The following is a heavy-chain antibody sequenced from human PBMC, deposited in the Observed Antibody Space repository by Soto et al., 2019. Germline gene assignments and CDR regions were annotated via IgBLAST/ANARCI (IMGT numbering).Heavy chain of an antibody. CDR2: IYSGGST. Sequence: GGSLRLSCAAYGFTVSNSYMSWVRQAPGKGLEWVSAIYSGGSTYYADSVRGRFTISRDNAKNSLYLQMNSLRADDTAVYFCERKPLGSGNYWFDPWGQGTLVTVSS. J-gene: IGHJ5*02. D-gene: IGHD1-26*01. V-gene: IGHV3-53*01. CDR1: GFTVSNSY. CDR3: ERKPLGSGNYWFDP.